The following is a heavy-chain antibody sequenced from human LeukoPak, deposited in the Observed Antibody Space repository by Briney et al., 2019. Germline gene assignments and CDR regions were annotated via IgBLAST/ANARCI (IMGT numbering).Heavy chain of an antibody. CDR2: ISSGGNT. CDR3: AREVRGYYFDY. J-gene: IGHJ4*02. D-gene: IGHD3-22*01. V-gene: IGHV3-53*01. Sequence: GGSLSLSCAASGFTVSSDYMSGGRQAPGKGLEWVSIISSGGNTYYAASVKGRFTIFRDNSKNTVFLQMNSLRAEDTAVYYCAREVRGYYFDYWGQGTLVTVSS. CDR1: GFTVSSDY.